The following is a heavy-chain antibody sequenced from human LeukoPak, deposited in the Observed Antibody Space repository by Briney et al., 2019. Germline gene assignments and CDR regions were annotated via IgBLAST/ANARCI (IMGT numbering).Heavy chain of an antibody. Sequence: SETPSLTCSVSGGSISSTSYYWGSIRQPPGNGLEWIGSIYYSGSTYYNPSLKSRVTISVDTSKNQFSLKLSSVTAADTAVYYCARGDYDSSGYSNWFDPWGQGTLVTVSS. V-gene: IGHV4-39*01. CDR1: GGSISSTSYY. CDR2: IYYSGST. D-gene: IGHD3-22*01. J-gene: IGHJ5*02. CDR3: ARGDYDSSGYSNWFDP.